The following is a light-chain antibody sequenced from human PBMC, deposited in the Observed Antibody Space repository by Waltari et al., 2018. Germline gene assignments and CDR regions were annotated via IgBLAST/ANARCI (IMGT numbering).Light chain of an antibody. V-gene: IGKV3-15*01. CDR2: CAS. Sequence: EVVMTQSPATLSVSPGERATLSCRASQSVRSNLAWYQQKPGQAPRLLIYCASTRATGIPARFSGSGSGTEFTLTISSLQSEDFAVYYCQQYNNWPLLTFGGGTKVEIK. CDR1: QSVRSN. CDR3: QQYNNWPLLT. J-gene: IGKJ4*01.